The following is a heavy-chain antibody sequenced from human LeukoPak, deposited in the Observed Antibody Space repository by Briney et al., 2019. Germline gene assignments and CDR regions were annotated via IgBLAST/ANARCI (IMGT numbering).Heavy chain of an antibody. J-gene: IGHJ4*02. CDR1: GGSFSGYY. Sequence: PSETLSLTCAVYGGSFSGYYWSWIRQPPGKGLEWIGEINHSGSTNYNPSLKSRVTISVDTSKTQFSLKLSSVTAADTAVYYCAREPRYYDSSGYYFSPHYFDYWGQGTLVTVSS. CDR3: AREPRYYDSSGYYFSPHYFDY. CDR2: INHSGST. V-gene: IGHV4-34*01. D-gene: IGHD3-22*01.